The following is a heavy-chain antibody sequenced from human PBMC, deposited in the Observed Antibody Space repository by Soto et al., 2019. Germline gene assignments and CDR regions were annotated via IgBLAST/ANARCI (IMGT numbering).Heavy chain of an antibody. CDR1: GFTFSSYA. D-gene: IGHD1-26*01. Sequence: GGSLRLSCAASGFTFSSYAMSWVRQAPGKGLEWVSAISGSGGSTYYADSVKGRFTISRDNSKNTLYLQMNSLRAEDTAVYYCAKELGGSYYHYYYYGMDVWGQGTTVTVSS. J-gene: IGHJ6*02. CDR2: ISGSGGST. V-gene: IGHV3-23*01. CDR3: AKELGGSYYHYYYYGMDV.